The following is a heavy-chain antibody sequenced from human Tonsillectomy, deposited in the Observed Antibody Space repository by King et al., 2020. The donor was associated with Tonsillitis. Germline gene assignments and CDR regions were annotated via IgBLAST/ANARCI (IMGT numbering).Heavy chain of an antibody. Sequence: VQLVESGGGLVQPGGSLRLSCAASGFTFSSYAMSWVRQAPGKGLEWVSTIYNGDGSASYADSVKGRFTISRDNSKSTLFLQMSSLRAEDTAVYYCATPNEQLGYRHCYDYFDYWGQGTLVTVSS. CDR2: IYNGDGSA. V-gene: IGHV3-23*03. CDR3: ATPNEQLGYRHCYDYFDY. J-gene: IGHJ4*02. CDR1: GFTFSSYA. D-gene: IGHD5-18*01.